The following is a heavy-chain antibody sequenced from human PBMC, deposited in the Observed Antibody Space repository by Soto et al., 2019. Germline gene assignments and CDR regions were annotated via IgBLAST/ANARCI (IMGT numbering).Heavy chain of an antibody. Sequence: QVQLVESGGGLVKPGGSLRLSCAASGFTFSDYYMSWIRQAPGKGLEWVSYISSSGSTIYYADSVKGRFTISRDNAKNSLFLQVNSLRGEDTAVYSCARWQWLVPSLDVWGKGTTVTVSS. CDR2: ISSSGSTI. CDR3: ARWQWLVPSLDV. CDR1: GFTFSDYY. J-gene: IGHJ6*04. D-gene: IGHD6-19*01. V-gene: IGHV3-11*01.